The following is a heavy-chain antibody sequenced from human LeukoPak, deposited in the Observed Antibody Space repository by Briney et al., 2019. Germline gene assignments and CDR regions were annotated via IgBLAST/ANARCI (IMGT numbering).Heavy chain of an antibody. J-gene: IGHJ6*02. CDR3: AKATSSSWYQEVYYGMDV. CDR2: IYGDGRT. Sequence: GGSLRLSCVVSGFSVSNNYIIWVRQAPGNGLERVSVIYGDGRTSHSASVRGRFTISRDNSKNIVSLQMNNLRAEDTAVYYCAKATSSSWYQEVYYGMDVWGQGTTVTVSS. V-gene: IGHV3-53*01. CDR1: GFSVSNNY. D-gene: IGHD6-13*01.